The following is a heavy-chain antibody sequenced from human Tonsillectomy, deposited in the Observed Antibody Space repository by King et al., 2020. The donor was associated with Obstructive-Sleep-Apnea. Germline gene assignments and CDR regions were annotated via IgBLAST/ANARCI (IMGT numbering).Heavy chain of an antibody. D-gene: IGHD3-9*01. Sequence: VQLQESGPGLVKPSETLSLTCTVSGGSVSRYYWSWIRQPPGKGLEWIGYTYYSGSTSYNPSLKSRFTISVDPSQNQFSLKLGSVTAADTAVYYCARQSEILTAYFHWGQGALVTVSS. J-gene: IGHJ4*02. CDR1: GGSVSRYY. V-gene: IGHV4-59*08. CDR3: ARQSEILTAYFH. CDR2: TYYSGST.